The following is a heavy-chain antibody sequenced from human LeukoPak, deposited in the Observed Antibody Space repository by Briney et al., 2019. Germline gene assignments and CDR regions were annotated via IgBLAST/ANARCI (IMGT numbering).Heavy chain of an antibody. D-gene: IGHD6-19*01. J-gene: IGHJ6*02. Sequence: SETLSLTCAVYGVSFSGYYWSWIRQPPGKGLEWIGEINHSGSTNYNPSLKSRVTISVDTSKNQFSLKLSSVTAADTAVYYCARSSGWYFDCYYGMDVWGQGTTVTVSS. V-gene: IGHV4-34*01. CDR2: INHSGST. CDR1: GVSFSGYY. CDR3: ARSSGWYFDCYYGMDV.